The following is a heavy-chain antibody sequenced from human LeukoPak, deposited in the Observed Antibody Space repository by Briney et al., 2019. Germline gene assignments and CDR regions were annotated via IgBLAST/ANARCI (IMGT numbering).Heavy chain of an antibody. CDR1: GYTFSSYA. D-gene: IGHD5-12*01. Sequence: QAGGSLRLSCAVSGYTFSSYAMSWVRQAPGKGLEWVSAISGSGGSTYYADSVKGRFTISRDNSKNTLYLQMNSLRAEDTAVYYCAKEVLSGYDLGYFDYWGQGTLVTVSS. CDR2: ISGSGGST. CDR3: AKEVLSGYDLGYFDY. V-gene: IGHV3-23*01. J-gene: IGHJ4*02.